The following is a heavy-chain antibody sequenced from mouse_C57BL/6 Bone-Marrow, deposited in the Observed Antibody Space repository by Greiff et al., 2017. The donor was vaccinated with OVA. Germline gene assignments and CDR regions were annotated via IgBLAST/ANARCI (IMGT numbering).Heavy chain of an antibody. CDR2: IHPNSGST. D-gene: IGHD3-3*01. CDR3: ARGLWYYAMDY. CDR1: GYTFTSYW. V-gene: IGHV1-64*01. Sequence: QVQLKESGAELVKPGASVKLSCKASGYTFTSYWMHWVKQRPGQGLEWIGMIHPNSGSTNYNEKFKSKATLTVDKSSSTAYMQLSSLTSEDSAVYYCARGLWYYAMDYWGQGTSVTVSS. J-gene: IGHJ4*01.